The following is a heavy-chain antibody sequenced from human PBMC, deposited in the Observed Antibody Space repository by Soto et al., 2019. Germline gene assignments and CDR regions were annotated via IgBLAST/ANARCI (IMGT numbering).Heavy chain of an antibody. J-gene: IGHJ5*02. CDR2: ICYSGST. V-gene: IGHV4-59*08. CDR3: ARNQHNWYDP. Sequence: PLETLSRTCTVSGGSISSYYWLWSRQPPGKGLEWIGDICYSGSTEYNPSLMSRVTISVDTSKNQFSLNLSSVTAAATAVYYCARNQHNWYDPSGQGTLVLVSS. D-gene: IGHD2-2*01. CDR1: GGSISSYY.